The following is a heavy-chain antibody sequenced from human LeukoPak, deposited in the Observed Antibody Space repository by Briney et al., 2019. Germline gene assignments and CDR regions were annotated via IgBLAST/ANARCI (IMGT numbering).Heavy chain of an antibody. CDR1: GFTFSSYW. V-gene: IGHV3-7*01. J-gene: IGHJ4*02. CDR2: IKQDGSEK. D-gene: IGHD3-22*01. Sequence: RGSLRLSCAASGFTFSSYWMSWVRQAPGKGLEWVANIKQDGSEKYYVDSVKGRFTISRDNAKNSLYLQMNSLRAEDTAVYYCARDGNYYDSSGYPRYWGQGTLVTVSS. CDR3: ARDGNYYDSSGYPRY.